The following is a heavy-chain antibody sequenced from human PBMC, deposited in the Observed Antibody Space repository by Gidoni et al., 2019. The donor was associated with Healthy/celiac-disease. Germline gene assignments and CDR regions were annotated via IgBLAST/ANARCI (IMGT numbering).Heavy chain of an antibody. J-gene: IGHJ5*02. CDR3: ARANYDYVWGSYRRGDWFDP. CDR1: GSTFSSYA. Sequence: QVQLVESGGGVVQPGRSLRLSCAASGSTFSSYAMPGVRQAPGKGLEWVAVISYDGSNKYYADSVKGRFTISRDNSKNTLYLQMNSLRAEDTAVYYCARANYDYVWGSYRRGDWFDPWGQGTLVTVSS. V-gene: IGHV3-30-3*01. D-gene: IGHD3-16*02. CDR2: ISYDGSNK.